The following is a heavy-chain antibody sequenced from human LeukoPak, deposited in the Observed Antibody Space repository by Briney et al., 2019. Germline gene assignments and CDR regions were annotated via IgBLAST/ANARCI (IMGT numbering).Heavy chain of an antibody. CDR1: GGSISSSSYY. V-gene: IGHV4-39*01. CDR2: IYYSGST. Sequence: SETLSLTCTVSGGSISSSSYYWGWIRQPPGKGLEWIGSIYYSGSTYDNPSLKSRVTMSVDTSKNQFSLKLNSVTAADTAVYFCTRLLHDSRGYYYFDYWGQGILVTVSS. CDR3: TRLLHDSRGYYYFDY. D-gene: IGHD3-22*01. J-gene: IGHJ4*02.